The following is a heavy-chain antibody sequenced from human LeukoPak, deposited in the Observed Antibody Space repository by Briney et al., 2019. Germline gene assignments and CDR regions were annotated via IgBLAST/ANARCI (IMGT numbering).Heavy chain of an antibody. CDR3: ARDRSTTVTPRAFDI. D-gene: IGHD4-17*01. CDR1: GGSISSSSYY. V-gene: IGHV4-39*01. Sequence: SETLSLTCTVSGGSISSSSYYLGWIRQPPGKGLEWIGSIYYSGSTYYNPSLKSRVTISVDTSKNQFSLKLSSVTAADTAVYYCARDRSTTVTPRAFDIWGQGTMVTVSS. J-gene: IGHJ3*02. CDR2: IYYSGST.